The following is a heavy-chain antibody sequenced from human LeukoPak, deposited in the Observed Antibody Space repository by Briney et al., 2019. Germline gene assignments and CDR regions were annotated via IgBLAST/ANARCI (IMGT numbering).Heavy chain of an antibody. CDR2: IIPIFGTA. J-gene: IGHJ4*02. CDR3: ARGPTVTTRPYYFDY. CDR1: GGTFSSYA. Sequence: SVKVSCTASGGTFSSYAISWVRQAPGQGLEWMGGIIPIFGTANYAQKFQGRVTITADESTSTAYMELSSLRSEDTAVYYCARGPTVTTRPYYFDYWGQGTLVTVSS. V-gene: IGHV1-69*01. D-gene: IGHD4-17*01.